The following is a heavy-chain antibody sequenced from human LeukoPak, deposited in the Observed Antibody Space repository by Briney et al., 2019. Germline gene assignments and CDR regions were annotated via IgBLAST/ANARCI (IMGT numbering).Heavy chain of an antibody. J-gene: IGHJ4*02. CDR3: ARERYRYCSGGSCYLPGY. CDR1: GGTFSSYA. V-gene: IGHV1-69*05. CDR2: IIPIFGTA. Sequence: EASVKVSCKASGGTFSSYAISWVRQAPGQGLEWMGRIIPIFGTANYAQKFQGRVTITTDESTSTAYMELSSLRSEDTAVYYCARERYRYCSGGSCYLPGYWGQGTLVTVSS. D-gene: IGHD2-15*01.